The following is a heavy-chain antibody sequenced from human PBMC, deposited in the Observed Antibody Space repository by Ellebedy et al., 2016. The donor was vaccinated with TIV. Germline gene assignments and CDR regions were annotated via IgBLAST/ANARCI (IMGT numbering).Heavy chain of an antibody. Sequence: GGSLRLSXAASGFTFSSYAMHWVRQAPGKGLEWVAVISYDGSNKYYADSVKGRFTISRDNSKNTLYLQMNSLRAGDTAVYYCARGRVARRAYYGMDVWGQGTTVTVSS. CDR1: GFTFSSYA. J-gene: IGHJ6*02. D-gene: IGHD2-15*01. V-gene: IGHV3-30-3*01. CDR2: ISYDGSNK. CDR3: ARGRVARRAYYGMDV.